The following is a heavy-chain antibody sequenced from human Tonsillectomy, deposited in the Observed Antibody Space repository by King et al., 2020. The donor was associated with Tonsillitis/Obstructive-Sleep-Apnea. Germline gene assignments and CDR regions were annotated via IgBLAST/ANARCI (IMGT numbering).Heavy chain of an antibody. V-gene: IGHV3-30*18. CDR2: ISYEGSNK. D-gene: IGHD3-10*01. CDR1: GFTFSSYG. Sequence: VQLVESGGGVVQPGRSLRLSCAASGFTFSSYGMHWVRQAPGKGLEWVAVISYEGSNKYYADSVKGRFTISRDNSKNTLYLQINSLRGEVAAVYYCAKDRVIIWAIIWYDHWGQGTLVTVAS. CDR3: AKDRVIIWAIIWYDH. J-gene: IGHJ5*02.